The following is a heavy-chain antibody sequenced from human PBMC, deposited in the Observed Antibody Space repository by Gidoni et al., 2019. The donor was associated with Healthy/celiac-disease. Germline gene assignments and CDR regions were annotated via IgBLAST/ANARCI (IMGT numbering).Heavy chain of an antibody. CDR2: ISYDGSNK. V-gene: IGHV3-30-3*01. D-gene: IGHD6-13*01. Sequence: QVQLVESGGGVVPPGRSLRLSCAAPGFTSSGYDMHGVRQAPGKGLVWVAVISYDGSNKYYADSVKGRFTISRDNYKNTLYLQMNSLRAEDTAVYYCARDNDLAAAGTGPHWFDPWGQGTLVTVSS. CDR3: ARDNDLAAAGTGPHWFDP. J-gene: IGHJ5*02. CDR1: GFTSSGYD.